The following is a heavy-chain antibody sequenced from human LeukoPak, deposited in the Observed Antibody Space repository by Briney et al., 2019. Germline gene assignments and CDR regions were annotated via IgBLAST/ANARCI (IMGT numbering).Heavy chain of an antibody. CDR3: ARDRPQESEFMITFGGTPDY. Sequence: GRSLRLSCAASGFTFSSYAMHWVRQAPGKGLEWVAVISYDGSNKYYADSVKGRFTISRDNSKNTLYLQMNSLRAEDTAVYYCARDRPQESEFMITFGGTPDYWGQGTLVTVSS. CDR1: GFTFSSYA. J-gene: IGHJ4*02. V-gene: IGHV3-30-3*01. D-gene: IGHD3-16*01. CDR2: ISYDGSNK.